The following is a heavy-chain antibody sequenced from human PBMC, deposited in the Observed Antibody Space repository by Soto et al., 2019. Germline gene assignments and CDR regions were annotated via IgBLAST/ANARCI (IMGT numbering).Heavy chain of an antibody. J-gene: IGHJ4*02. CDR3: ASCRAPDVDY. CDR2: IIPYLSVT. CDR1: GGTFSKYS. V-gene: IGHV1-69*02. Sequence: QVPLVQSGDEVKKPGSSVKVSCTASGGTFSKYSSSWIRQAPGQGLEWMGRIIPYLSVTNYAQKFKGRVTITADKSTGTAYMELNNLRSEDTAVYFCASCRAPDVDYWGQGTLITVAS.